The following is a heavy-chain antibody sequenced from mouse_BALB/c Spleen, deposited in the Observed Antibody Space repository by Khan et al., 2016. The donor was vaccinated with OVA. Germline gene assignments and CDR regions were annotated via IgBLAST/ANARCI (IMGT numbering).Heavy chain of an antibody. CDR1: GFTFSSYT. D-gene: IGHD1-1*01. J-gene: IGHJ2*01. Sequence: EVELVESGGGLVKPGGSLKLSCAASGFTFSSYTMSWVRQTPEKRLEWVATISSGGSYTYYPDSVKGRFTISRDNAKNTLYLQMSSLKSEDTAMYYCTRDQLANRPPYYFDYWGQGTTLTVSS. V-gene: IGHV5-6-4*01. CDR2: ISSGGSYT. CDR3: TRDQLANRPPYYFDY.